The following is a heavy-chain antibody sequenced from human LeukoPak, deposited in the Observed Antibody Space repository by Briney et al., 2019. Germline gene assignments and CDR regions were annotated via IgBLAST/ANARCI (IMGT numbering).Heavy chain of an antibody. Sequence: GGALRLSCAASGFTFSNYAMTWVRQAPGKGLEWVALLIGSSGATDYADSVKGRFTISRDNSKNTLFLQMNSLRAEDTAIYYCAKGAYDYIEIAYFDYWGQGALVTVSS. CDR2: LIGSSGAT. J-gene: IGHJ4*02. D-gene: IGHD5-12*01. CDR1: GFTFSNYA. CDR3: AKGAYDYIEIAYFDY. V-gene: IGHV3-23*01.